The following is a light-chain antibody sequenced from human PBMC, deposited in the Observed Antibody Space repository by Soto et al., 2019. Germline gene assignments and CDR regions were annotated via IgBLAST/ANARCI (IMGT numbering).Light chain of an antibody. Sequence: EIVLTQSPGTLSLSPGERATLSCRASQSVSSSYLAWYQQKPGQAPMLLIYGASSRASGVPVRFSGSGSGTDFTLTISRLEPEDFAVYYCQQYGSPYCSFVQGTKTEIK. CDR1: QSVSSSY. V-gene: IGKV3-20*01. CDR2: GAS. CDR3: QQYGSPYCS. J-gene: IGKJ1*01.